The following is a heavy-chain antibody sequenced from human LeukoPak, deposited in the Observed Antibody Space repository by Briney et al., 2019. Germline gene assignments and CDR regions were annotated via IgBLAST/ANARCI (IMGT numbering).Heavy chain of an antibody. CDR2: IKQDGSAK. Sequence: PGVSLRLSCAASGVTISTYWLTWLRQAPGKGQEWVANIKQDGSAKYYVDSVKGRFTISRENAKNSLFLQMNSLRVEDTALYYCGRERRDMVRGVPPPPCDYWGQGTLVTVSS. V-gene: IGHV3-7*01. CDR1: GVTISTYW. CDR3: GRERRDMVRGVPPPPCDY. D-gene: IGHD3-10*01. J-gene: IGHJ4*02.